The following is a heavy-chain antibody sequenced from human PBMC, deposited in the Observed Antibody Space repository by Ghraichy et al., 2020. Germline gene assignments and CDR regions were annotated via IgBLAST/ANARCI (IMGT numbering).Heavy chain of an antibody. D-gene: IGHD3-22*01. Sequence: SETLSLTCAVYGGSFSGYYWSWIRQPPGKGLEWIGEINHSGSTNYNPSLKSRVTISVDTSKNQFSLKLSSVTAADTAVYYCARGRRNGYYDSSGYYPVRYYFDYWGQGTLVTVSS. J-gene: IGHJ4*02. CDR2: INHSGST. CDR3: ARGRRNGYYDSSGYYPVRYYFDY. CDR1: GGSFSGYY. V-gene: IGHV4-34*01.